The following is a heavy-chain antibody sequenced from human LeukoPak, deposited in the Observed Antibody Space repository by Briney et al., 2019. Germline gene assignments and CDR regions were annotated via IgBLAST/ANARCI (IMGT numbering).Heavy chain of an antibody. D-gene: IGHD3-22*01. Sequence: ASVKVSCKASGYTFTSYGISWVRQAPGQGLEWMGWISAYNGNTNYAQKLQGRVTMTRDTSTSTVYMELSSLRSEDTAVYYCARGLDYYDSSGLDYWGQGTLVTVSS. J-gene: IGHJ4*02. CDR2: ISAYNGNT. CDR3: ARGLDYYDSSGLDY. CDR1: GYTFTSYG. V-gene: IGHV1-18*01.